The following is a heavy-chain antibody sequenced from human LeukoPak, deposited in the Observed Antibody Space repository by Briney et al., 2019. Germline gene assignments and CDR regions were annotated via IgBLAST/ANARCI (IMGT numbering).Heavy chain of an antibody. CDR3: ARDGSHVREVGAISPFDY. Sequence: PGGSLRLSCAASGFTFNSYWMHWVRQAPGKGLEWVANIKQDGSEKYYVDSVKGRFTISRDNAKNSLYLQMNSLRAEDTAVYYCARDGSHVREVGAISPFDYWGQGTLVTVSS. V-gene: IGHV3-7*01. J-gene: IGHJ4*02. CDR2: IKQDGSEK. D-gene: IGHD1-26*01. CDR1: GFTFNSYW.